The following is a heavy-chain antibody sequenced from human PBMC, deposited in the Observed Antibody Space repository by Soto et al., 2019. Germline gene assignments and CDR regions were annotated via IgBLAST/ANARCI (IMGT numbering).Heavy chain of an antibody. J-gene: IGHJ6*02. Sequence: VGSLRLSCEASEFTFSSYVMHWVRQAPGKGLEWVAVISYDGNDKYYAESVEGRFTLSRDNSKNTLYLQMNSLRAEDTAVYYCARTFYFDRSGMDVWGQGTTVTVSS. V-gene: IGHV3-30-3*01. CDR1: EFTFSSYV. CDR3: ARTFYFDRSGMDV. D-gene: IGHD3-22*01. CDR2: ISYDGNDK.